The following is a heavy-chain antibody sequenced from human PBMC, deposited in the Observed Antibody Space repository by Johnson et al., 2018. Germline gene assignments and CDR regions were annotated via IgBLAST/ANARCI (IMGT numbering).Heavy chain of an antibody. D-gene: IGHD5-12*01. J-gene: IGHJ6*03. V-gene: IGHV3-15*07. Sequence: EVQLVESGGGLVKPGGSLRLSCEASGFSVSEGRMNWVRQAPGRGPEWVGRIYSKKNGGAVEYAAPVTGRFNISKDASQNTVDLQMNSLKTEDTAVYYCVTGYPNYMDVWGKGTTVTVSS. CDR1: GFSVSEGR. CDR2: IYSKKNGGAV. CDR3: VTGYPNYMDV.